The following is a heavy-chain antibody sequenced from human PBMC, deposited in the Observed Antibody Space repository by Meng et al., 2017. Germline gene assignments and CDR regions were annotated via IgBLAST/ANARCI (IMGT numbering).Heavy chain of an antibody. D-gene: IGHD3-22*01. J-gene: IGHJ4*02. V-gene: IGHV1-46*01. CDR2: INPSGGST. Sequence: QVALVKSGAEVKKPGASVKVSCKASGSTFTSYYMHWVRQAPGQGLEWMGIINPSGGSTSYAQKFQGRVTMTRDTSTSTVYMELSSLRSEDTAVYYCAREKYYYDSSGLEDYWGQGTLVTVSS. CDR3: AREKYYYDSSGLEDY. CDR1: GSTFTSYY.